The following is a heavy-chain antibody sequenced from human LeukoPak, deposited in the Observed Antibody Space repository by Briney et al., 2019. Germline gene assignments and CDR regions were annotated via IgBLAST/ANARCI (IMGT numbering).Heavy chain of an antibody. CDR3: ARVDYGGNQDYFDY. CDR1: GGSFSGYY. V-gene: IGHV4-34*01. J-gene: IGHJ4*02. D-gene: IGHD4-23*01. CDR2: IYYSGST. Sequence: SETLSLTCAVYGGSFSGYYWSWIRQPPGKGLEWIGSIYYSGSTYYNPSLKSRVTISVDTSKNQFSLKLSSVTAADTAVYYCARVDYGGNQDYFDYWGQGTLVTVSS.